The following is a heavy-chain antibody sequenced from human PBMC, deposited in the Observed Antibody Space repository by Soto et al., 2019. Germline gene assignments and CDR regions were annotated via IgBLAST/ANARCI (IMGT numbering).Heavy chain of an antibody. Sequence: GGSLRLSCAASGFTFSSYEMNWVRQAPGKGLEWVSYISSSGSTIYYADSVKGRFTISRDNAKNSLYLQMNSLRAEDTAVYYCARDGEEEEYQLLSAFDIWGQGTMVTVSS. D-gene: IGHD2-2*01. CDR1: GFTFSSYE. CDR2: ISSSGSTI. V-gene: IGHV3-48*03. J-gene: IGHJ3*02. CDR3: ARDGEEEEYQLLSAFDI.